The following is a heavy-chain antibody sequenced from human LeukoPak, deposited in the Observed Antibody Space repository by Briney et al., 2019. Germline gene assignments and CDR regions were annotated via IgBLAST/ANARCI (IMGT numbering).Heavy chain of an antibody. Sequence: SQTLSLTCGISGDSVSSNSAAWTWIRQSPSRGLEWLGRTYYRSTWYNDYAVSVRGRITVNPDTSKNQFSLHLNSVTPEDTAVYYCARRLTQYDCFDPWGQGTLVTVSS. D-gene: IGHD2-2*01. CDR3: ARRLTQYDCFDP. CDR1: GDSVSSNSAA. CDR2: TYYRSTWYN. J-gene: IGHJ5*02. V-gene: IGHV6-1*01.